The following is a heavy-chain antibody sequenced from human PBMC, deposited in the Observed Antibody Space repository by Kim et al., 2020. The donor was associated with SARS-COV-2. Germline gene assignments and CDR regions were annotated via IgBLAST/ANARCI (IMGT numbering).Heavy chain of an antibody. V-gene: IGHV3-30*18. CDR3: AKAFPPKYQLHREGAFDY. CDR1: GFTFSSYG. J-gene: IGHJ4*02. CDR2: ITYDGSNK. Sequence: GGSLRLSCAASGFTFSSYGMHWVRQAPGKGLEWVAVITYDGSNKYYADSVKGRFTISRDNSKNTLYLQMNSLRAEDTAVYYCAKAFPPKYQLHREGAFDYWGQGTLVTVSS. D-gene: IGHD2-2*01.